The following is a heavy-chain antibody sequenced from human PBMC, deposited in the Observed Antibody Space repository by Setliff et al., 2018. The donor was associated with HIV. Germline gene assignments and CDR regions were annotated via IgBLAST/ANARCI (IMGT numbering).Heavy chain of an antibody. D-gene: IGHD3-9*01. CDR2: IYTSGST. CDR1: GGSISSYY. Sequence: PSETLSLTCTVSGGSISSYYWGWIRQPAGKGLEWIGRIYTSGSTNFNPSLKSRLTMSVDASKNQLSLKLRFVTAADTAVYSCARRQSYYDILNGRAFDALDIWGQGTKVTVSS. V-gene: IGHV4-4*07. CDR3: ARRQSYYDILNGRAFDALDI. J-gene: IGHJ3*02.